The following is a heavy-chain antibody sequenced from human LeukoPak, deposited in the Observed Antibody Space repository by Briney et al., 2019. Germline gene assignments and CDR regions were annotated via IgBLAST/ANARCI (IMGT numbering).Heavy chain of an antibody. Sequence: PSETLSLTCTVSGGSIGSHNWNWIRQPPGKGLEWIGDIYNSGSPNYNPSLKSRVTISVDTSKNQFSLKLSSVTAADTAEYYCARVDSSGYYTFFDYWGQGTLVTVSS. V-gene: IGHV4-59*11. CDR1: GGSIGSHN. CDR3: ARVDSSGYYTFFDY. D-gene: IGHD3-22*01. J-gene: IGHJ4*02. CDR2: IYNSGSP.